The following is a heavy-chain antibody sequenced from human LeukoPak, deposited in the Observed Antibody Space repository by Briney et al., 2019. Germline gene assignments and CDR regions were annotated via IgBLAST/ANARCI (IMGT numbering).Heavy chain of an antibody. CDR2: IYTSGST. D-gene: IGHD3-3*01. V-gene: IGHV4-4*07. Sequence: SETLSLTCTVSGGSISSYYWSWIRQPAGKGLEWIGRIYTSGSTNYNPSLKSRVTISVDTPKNQFSLKLSSVTAADTAVYYCASALNYDFWSGYFSGFDYWGQGTLVTVSS. CDR1: GGSISSYY. CDR3: ASALNYDFWSGYFSGFDY. J-gene: IGHJ4*02.